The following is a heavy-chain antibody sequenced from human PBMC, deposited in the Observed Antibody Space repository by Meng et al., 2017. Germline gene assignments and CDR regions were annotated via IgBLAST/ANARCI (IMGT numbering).Heavy chain of an antibody. D-gene: IGHD3-10*01. CDR2: IYTSGST. CDR3: ARDSRGNDY. J-gene: IGHJ4*02. Sequence: QGLLPGSGPRMGTPSETLSLPCTCSGGSISSYYWSWIRQPAGRGLEWIGRIYTSGSTNYNPSLKSRVTMSVDTSKNQFSLKLSSVTAADTAVYYCARDSRGNDYWGQGTLVTVSS. CDR1: GGSISSYY. V-gene: IGHV4-4*07.